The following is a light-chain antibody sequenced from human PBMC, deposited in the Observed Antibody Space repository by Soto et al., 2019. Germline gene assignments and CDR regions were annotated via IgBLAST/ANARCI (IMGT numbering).Light chain of an antibody. CDR1: TPDVGVYNS. V-gene: IGLV2-14*01. Sequence: QSSPAPPSSVFGAPGQSITIFRPGTTPDVGVYNSVSWYQQHPGKAPELMIYDVSNRPSGISYRFSGSKSGNTASLTISGLQAEDEADYYCSSRTSTSTRVFGTGTKATVL. CDR3: SSRTSTSTRV. J-gene: IGLJ1*01. CDR2: DVS.